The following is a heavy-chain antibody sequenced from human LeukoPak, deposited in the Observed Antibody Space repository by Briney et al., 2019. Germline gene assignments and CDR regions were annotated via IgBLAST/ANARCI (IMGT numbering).Heavy chain of an antibody. Sequence: PSETLSLTCTVSDVSDSGGSYYWSWIRQPPGKGLEWIGYFYYTGSTNYNPSLKSRVTISVDTSKNQFSLRLSSVTAADTAVYYCASGQFLVSNDYWGQGILVTVSS. CDR1: DVSDSGGSYY. CDR2: FYYTGST. V-gene: IGHV4-61*01. CDR3: ASGQFLVSNDY. D-gene: IGHD5/OR15-5a*01. J-gene: IGHJ4*02.